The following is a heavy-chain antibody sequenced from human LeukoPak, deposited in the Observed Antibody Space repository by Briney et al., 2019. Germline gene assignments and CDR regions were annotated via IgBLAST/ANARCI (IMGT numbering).Heavy chain of an antibody. J-gene: IGHJ4*02. CDR2: INPSGGST. D-gene: IGHD5-18*01. V-gene: IGHV1-46*01. CDR3: GRRGYSYDLSY. CDR1: GYSFTSYY. Sequence: ASVKLSCKASGYSFTSYYIHWVRQAPGQGLEWMGIINPSGGSTTYAQRFQGRVTMTRDTSTSTVYMELSSLRSEDTAVYYCGRRGYSYDLSYWGQGTLVTVSS.